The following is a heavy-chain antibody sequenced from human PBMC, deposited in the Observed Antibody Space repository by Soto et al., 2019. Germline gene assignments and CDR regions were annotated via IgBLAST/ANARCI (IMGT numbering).Heavy chain of an antibody. CDR2: IYYSGST. D-gene: IGHD6-13*01. CDR3: ARRRSSSWGTFDY. V-gene: IGHV4-39*01. J-gene: IGHJ4*02. Sequence: QLQLQESGPGLVKPSETLSLTCTVSGGSISSSSYYWGWIRQPPGKGLEWIGSIYYSGSTYYNPSLKSRVTISVDTSKNQFSLKLSSVTAADTAVYYCARRRSSSWGTFDYWGQGTLVTVSS. CDR1: GGSISSSSYY.